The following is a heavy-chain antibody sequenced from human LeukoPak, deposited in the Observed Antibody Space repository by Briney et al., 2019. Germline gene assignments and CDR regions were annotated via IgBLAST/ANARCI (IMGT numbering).Heavy chain of an antibody. D-gene: IGHD2-21*01. Sequence: PGGSLRPSCAASGFTFSRYAMSWVRQAPGKGLEWVSAMSVSGGPTFYADSAKGRFTISRDDSKNTLYLQMSSLRAEDTAIYYWAKGRLNSPLVIAKESLGQGTLVTVSS. J-gene: IGHJ5*02. CDR1: GFTFSRYA. CDR2: MSVSGGPT. V-gene: IGHV3-23*01. CDR3: AKGRLNSPLVIAKES.